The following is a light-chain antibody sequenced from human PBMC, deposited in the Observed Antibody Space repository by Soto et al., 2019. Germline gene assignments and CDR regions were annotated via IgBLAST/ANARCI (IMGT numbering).Light chain of an antibody. CDR1: RRDVGGYNY. CDR2: EVT. V-gene: IGLV2-14*01. CDR3: SSYTRTNSYV. J-gene: IGLJ1*01. Sequence: QSVLTQPASVSGSPGQSITISCTGTRRDVGGYNYVSWYQQYPGKSPKLLIYEVTHRPSGVSNRFSGSKSGNTASLTISGLQAEDEADYYCSSYTRTNSYVFGTGTKVTVL.